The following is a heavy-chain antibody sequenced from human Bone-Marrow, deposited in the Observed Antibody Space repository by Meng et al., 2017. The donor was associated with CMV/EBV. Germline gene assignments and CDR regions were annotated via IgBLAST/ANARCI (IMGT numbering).Heavy chain of an antibody. CDR2: ISAYNGNT. CDR3: ARESSPPLGAPTYYYYYGRDV. CDR1: GYTFTSYG. Sequence: ASVKVSCKASGYTFTSYGISWVRQAPGQGLEWMGWISAYNGNTNYAQKLQGRVTMTTDTSTSTAYMELRSLRSDDTAVYYCARESSPPLGAPTYYYYYGRDVWGQGTTVTVSS. D-gene: IGHD3-10*01. J-gene: IGHJ6*02. V-gene: IGHV1-18*01.